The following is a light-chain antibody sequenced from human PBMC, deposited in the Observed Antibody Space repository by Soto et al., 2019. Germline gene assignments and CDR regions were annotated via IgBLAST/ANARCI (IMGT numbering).Light chain of an antibody. V-gene: IGKV3-20*01. CDR2: GAS. Sequence: EIVLTQSPGTLSLSPGERATLSCRASQTVSNSYIAWYQQKPGQAPRLLIYGASSRATGIPARFSGSGSGTDFTLTISRLEPEDFAVYDGHQYSSSPWTFGQGTKVEIK. J-gene: IGKJ1*01. CDR1: QTVSNSY. CDR3: HQYSSSPWT.